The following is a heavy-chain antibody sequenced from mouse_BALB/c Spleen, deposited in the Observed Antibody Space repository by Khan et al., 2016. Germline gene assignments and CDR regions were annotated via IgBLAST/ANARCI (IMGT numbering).Heavy chain of an antibody. CDR3: VRDDYGTGFGV. CDR1: GFNIKDYY. J-gene: IGHJ1*01. D-gene: IGHD1-1*01. Sequence: VQLKESGAELVRPGALVKLSCKASGFNIKDYYMNWVMQRPEQGREWIGWIDPENGNSIYDPKFQGKASITADTSSNTAYLQLSSLTSDDTAVYYCVRDDYGTGFGVWGAGTTVTVSS. V-gene: IGHV14-1*02. CDR2: IDPENGNS.